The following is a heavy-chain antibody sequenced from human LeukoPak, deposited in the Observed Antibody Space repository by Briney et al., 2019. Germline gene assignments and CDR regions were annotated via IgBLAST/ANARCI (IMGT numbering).Heavy chain of an antibody. V-gene: IGHV4-31*02. D-gene: IGHD3/OR15-3a*01. Sequence: SETLSLTCSVSGGSVSRGGYYWTWIRQHPEKGLEWIGNIHYSGRTQYNPSLKSRASLSVDTSKNQFPLRVTSVTVADTAVYYCVREADVWTEPPGWGQGILVTVSS. CDR2: IHYSGRT. CDR3: VREADVWTEPPG. CDR1: GGSVSRGGYY. J-gene: IGHJ1*01.